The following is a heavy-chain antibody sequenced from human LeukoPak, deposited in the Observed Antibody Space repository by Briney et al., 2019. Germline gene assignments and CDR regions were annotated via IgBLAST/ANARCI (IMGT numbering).Heavy chain of an antibody. Sequence: GGSLRLSCAASGFTFSTYGMHWVRQAPGKGLEWVAVILSDGSNKYYADSVKGRFTISRDNSKNTLYLQMNSLRAEDTAVYYCARADDGANSWVNYWGQGTLVTVSS. CDR3: ARADDGANSWVNY. V-gene: IGHV3-30*03. J-gene: IGHJ4*02. D-gene: IGHD4-23*01. CDR2: ILSDGSNK. CDR1: GFTFSTYG.